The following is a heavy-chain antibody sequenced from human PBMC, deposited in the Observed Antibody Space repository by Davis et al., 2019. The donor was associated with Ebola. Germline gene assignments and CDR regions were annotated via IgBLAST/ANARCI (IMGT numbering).Heavy chain of an antibody. CDR2: IYYSGST. D-gene: IGHD7-27*01. J-gene: IGHJ4*02. CDR1: GGSVSSGSYY. V-gene: IGHV4-39*07. Sequence: PSETLSLTCTVSGGSVSSGSYYWGWIRQPPGKGLEWIGSIYYSGSTYYNPSLKSRVTISVDTSKNQFSLKLSSVTAADTAVYYCARGNWGSFDYWGQGTLVTVSS. CDR3: ARGNWGSFDY.